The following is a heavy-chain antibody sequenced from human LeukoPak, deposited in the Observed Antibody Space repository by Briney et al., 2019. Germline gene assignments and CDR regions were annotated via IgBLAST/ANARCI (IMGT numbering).Heavy chain of an antibody. CDR2: INPNSGGT. CDR3: ARGRELFCSSISCPLEDS. Sequence: GASVKVSCKASGYSFTDYYLHWVRQAPGQGLEWMGWINPNSGGTNYAQKFQGRVTMTRDTSISTAYMELNSLTSDDTAVYYCARGRELFCSSISCPLEDSWGQGTLVSVSS. CDR1: GYSFTDYY. D-gene: IGHD2-2*01. V-gene: IGHV1-2*02. J-gene: IGHJ4*02.